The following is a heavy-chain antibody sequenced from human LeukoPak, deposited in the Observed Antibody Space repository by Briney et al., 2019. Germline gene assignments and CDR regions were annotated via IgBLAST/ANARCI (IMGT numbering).Heavy chain of an antibody. D-gene: IGHD6-13*01. CDR2: IIPIFGTA. V-gene: IGHV1-69*05. CDR1: GGTFSSYA. J-gene: IGHJ4*02. CDR3: ARGGQQLLQYYFDY. Sequence: SVKVSCKASGGTFSSYAISWVRRAPGQGLEWMGGIIPIFGTANYAQKFQGRVTITTDESTSTAYMELSSLRSEDTAVYYCARGGQQLLQYYFDYWGQGTLVTVSS.